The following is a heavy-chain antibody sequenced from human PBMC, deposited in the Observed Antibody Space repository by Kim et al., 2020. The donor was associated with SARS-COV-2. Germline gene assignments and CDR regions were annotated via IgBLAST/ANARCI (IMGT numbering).Heavy chain of an antibody. V-gene: IGHV3-30*18. J-gene: IGHJ5*02. CDR3: AKDRLSSGWYPPS. D-gene: IGHD6-19*01. CDR2: ISYDGSNK. Sequence: GGFLRLSCAASGFTFSSYGMHWVRQAPGKGLEWVAVISYDGSNKYYADSVKGRFTISRDNPKNTLYLQMNSLRAEDTAVYYCAKDRLSSGWYPPSWGQGTLVTVSS. CDR1: GFTFSSYG.